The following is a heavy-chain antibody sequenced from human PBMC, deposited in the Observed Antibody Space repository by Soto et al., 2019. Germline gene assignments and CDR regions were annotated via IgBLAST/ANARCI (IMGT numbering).Heavy chain of an antibody. Sequence: GGSLRLSCAASGFTFSSYGMHWVRQAPGKGLEWVAVISYDGSNKYYADSVKGRFTISRDNSKNTLYLQMNSLRAEDTAVYYCARLSGDHSAFFSYGMDAWGQGTTVTVSS. CDR1: GFTFSSYG. J-gene: IGHJ6*02. V-gene: IGHV3-30*03. CDR2: ISYDGSNK. CDR3: ARLSGDHSAFFSYGMDA. D-gene: IGHD2-21*01.